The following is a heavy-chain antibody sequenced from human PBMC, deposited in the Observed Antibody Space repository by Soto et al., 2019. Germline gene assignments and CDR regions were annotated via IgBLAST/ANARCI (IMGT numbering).Heavy chain of an antibody. J-gene: IGHJ5*01. CDR2: IHYSGRT. CDR3: ARIIRVVAATHNWFDP. V-gene: IGHV4-59*01. D-gene: IGHD2-15*01. Sequence: SETLSLTGTVSGGSIQSDFGNWILQPPGKALEWIGYIHYSGRTTLNPYLKSRVSISVDTSKNQLSLKLSSVTAADTAVYYCARIIRVVAATHNWFDPWGQGTLVTVSS. CDR1: GGSIQSDF.